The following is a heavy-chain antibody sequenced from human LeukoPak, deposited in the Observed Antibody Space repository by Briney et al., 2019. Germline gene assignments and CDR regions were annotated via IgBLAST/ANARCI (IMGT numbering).Heavy chain of an antibody. J-gene: IGHJ4*02. CDR2: ISSRSYYI. CDR1: GFTFSTYS. CDR3: ARGYYDSRGYYPWYFDY. V-gene: IGHV3-21*01. Sequence: PGGSLRLSCAASGFTFSTYSMNWVRQAPGKGLEWVSSISSRSYYIYYADSVKGRFTISRDNAKNSLYLQLNSLRAEDTAVYYCARGYYDSRGYYPWYFDYWGQGTLVTVSS. D-gene: IGHD3-22*01.